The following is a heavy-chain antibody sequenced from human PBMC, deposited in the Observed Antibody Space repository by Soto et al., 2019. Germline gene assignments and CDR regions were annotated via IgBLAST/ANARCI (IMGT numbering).Heavy chain of an antibody. J-gene: IGHJ4*02. CDR1: GGSVSSGSYY. D-gene: IGHD5-18*01. CDR3: ARDHGYSYGYWDY. CDR2: IYYSGST. V-gene: IGHV4-61*01. Sequence: QVQLQESGPGLVKPSETLSLTCTVSGGSVSSGSYYWSWIRQPPGKGLEWIGYIYYSGSTNYNPSLKSRVTISVDTSKNQFSLKLSSVTAADTAVYYCARDHGYSYGYWDYWGQGTLVTVSS.